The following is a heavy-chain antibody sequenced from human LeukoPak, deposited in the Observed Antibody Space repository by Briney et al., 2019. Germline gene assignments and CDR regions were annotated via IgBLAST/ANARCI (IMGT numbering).Heavy chain of an antibody. Sequence: SQTLSLTCIVSGGSISSGDYYWSWIRQPPGKGLEWIGYIYYSGSTYYNPSLKSRVTISVDTSKNQFSLKLSSVTAADTAVYYCARISFYYDSSGYPPPFNYWGQGTLVTVSS. CDR1: GGSISSGDYY. CDR3: ARISFYYDSSGYPPPFNY. J-gene: IGHJ4*02. D-gene: IGHD3-22*01. V-gene: IGHV4-30-4*01. CDR2: IYYSGST.